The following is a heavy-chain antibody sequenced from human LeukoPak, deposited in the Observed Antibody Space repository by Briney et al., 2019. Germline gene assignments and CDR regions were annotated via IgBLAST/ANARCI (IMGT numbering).Heavy chain of an antibody. CDR3: ARGPLGWSDY. CDR2: ISETGTAI. CDR1: RISVSNYN. V-gene: IGHV3-48*02. J-gene: IGHJ4*02. Sequence: GGSLRLSCAASRISVSNYNMNWVSQARGKGLEWVSFISETGTAIYYAESVKGRFTISRDIDRNSVYLQMNSLRDEETAMYYCARGPLGWSDYWGQGVLVTVSS. D-gene: IGHD1-26*01.